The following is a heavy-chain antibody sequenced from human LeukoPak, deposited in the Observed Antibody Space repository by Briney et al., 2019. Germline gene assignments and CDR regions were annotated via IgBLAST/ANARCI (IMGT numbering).Heavy chain of an antibody. J-gene: IGHJ4*02. D-gene: IGHD1-20*01. CDR2: ISYDGSNK. CDR1: GFTFSSYG. CDR3: AKDTFPLIRYNWIPFDY. Sequence: GRSLRLSCAASGFTFSSYGMHWVRQAPGKGLEWVAVISYDGSNKYYADSVKGRFTISRDNSKNTLYLQMNSLRAEDPAVYYCAKDTFPLIRYNWIPFDYWGQGTLVTVSS. V-gene: IGHV3-30*18.